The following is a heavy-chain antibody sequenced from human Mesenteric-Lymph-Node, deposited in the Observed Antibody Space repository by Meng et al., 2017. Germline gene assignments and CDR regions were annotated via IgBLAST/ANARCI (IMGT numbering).Heavy chain of an antibody. V-gene: IGHV3-30*07. J-gene: IGHJ4*02. CDR2: ISYDGSNK. CDR1: GFTFSSYA. CDR3: AGGYSALAY. Sequence: GESLKISCAASGFTFSSYAMHWVRQAPGKGLEWVAVISYDGSNKYYADSVKGRFTISRDNAKNTLYHQMNRLRAADTAVYYCAGGYSALAYWGQGTLVTVSS. D-gene: IGHD5-12*01.